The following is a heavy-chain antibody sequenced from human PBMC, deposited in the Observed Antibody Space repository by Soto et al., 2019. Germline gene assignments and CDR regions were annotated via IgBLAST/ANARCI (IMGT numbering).Heavy chain of an antibody. CDR2: IYHSGST. CDR3: ARASRKAARSPLNY. CDR1: GGSISSSNW. V-gene: IGHV4-4*02. J-gene: IGHJ4*02. Sequence: QVQLQESGPGLVKPSGTLSLTCAVSGGSISSSNWWSWVRQPPGKGLEWIGEIYHSGSTNYNPSLKSRVTISVHKSKNQFSLTLSSVTAADTAVYSCARASRKAARSPLNYWGQGTLVTVSS. D-gene: IGHD6-6*01.